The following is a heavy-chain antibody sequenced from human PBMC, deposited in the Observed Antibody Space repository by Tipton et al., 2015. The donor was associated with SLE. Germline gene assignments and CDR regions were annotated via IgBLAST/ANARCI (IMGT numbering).Heavy chain of an antibody. D-gene: IGHD6-13*01. CDR2: ISDDGSNK. J-gene: IGHJ4*02. CDR1: GFSFSSYG. V-gene: IGHV3-30*03. Sequence: SLRLSCAASGFSFSSYGMHWVRQAPGKGLEWVAVISDDGSNKYYADSVKGRFTISRDNSKNTLYLQMNSLRAEDTAVYYCASAFDSSSPFDYWGQGTLVTVSS. CDR3: ASAFDSSSPFDY.